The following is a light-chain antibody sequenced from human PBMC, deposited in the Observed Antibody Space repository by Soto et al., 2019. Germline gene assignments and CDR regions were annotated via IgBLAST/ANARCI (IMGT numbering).Light chain of an antibody. CDR2: EGS. V-gene: IGLV2-23*03. J-gene: IGLJ3*02. CDR3: WSYAGSGTFGV. Sequence: QSALTQPASVSGSPGQSITISCTGTSSDVGSYNLVSWYQQHPGKAPKLMICEGSKRPSGVSNRFSGSKSGNTASLTISGLQAEDEADYYCWSYAGSGTFGVFGGGTQPDRP. CDR1: SSDVGSYNL.